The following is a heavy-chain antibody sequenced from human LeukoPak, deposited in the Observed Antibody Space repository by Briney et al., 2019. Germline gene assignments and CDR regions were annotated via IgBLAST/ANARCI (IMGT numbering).Heavy chain of an antibody. D-gene: IGHD6-13*01. CDR3: ARCSSSWAPFDY. V-gene: IGHV4-59*01. J-gene: IGHJ4*02. CDR2: IYYSGST. CDR1: GGSISSYY. Sequence: SETLSLTCTVSGGSISSYYWSWIRQPPGKGLEWIGYIYYSGSTNYNPSLKSRVTISVDTSKNQFSLKLSSVTAADTAVYYCARCSSSWAPFDYWGQGTLVTVSS.